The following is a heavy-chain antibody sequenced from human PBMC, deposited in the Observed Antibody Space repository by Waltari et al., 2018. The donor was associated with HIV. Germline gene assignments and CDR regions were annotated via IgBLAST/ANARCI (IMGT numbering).Heavy chain of an antibody. CDR2: ISFDGSNK. CDR1: GFTFRSSP. CDR3: ARGRWAAAHSMDV. Sequence: VQLVESGGGVVQPGRSPRLSSAASGFTFRSSPMNWVRQAPGKGLEWGAVISFDGSNKYYADSVKGRFTISRDNSKNTLYLQMNSLRAEDTAVYYCARGRWAAAHSMDVWGQGTTVTVSS. D-gene: IGHD6-13*01. V-gene: IGHV3-30*04. J-gene: IGHJ6*02.